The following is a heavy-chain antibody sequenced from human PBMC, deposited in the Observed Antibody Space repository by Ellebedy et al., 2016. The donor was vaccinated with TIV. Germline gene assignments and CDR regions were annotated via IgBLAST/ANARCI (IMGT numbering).Heavy chain of an antibody. Sequence: GESLKISXKGSGYSFTSYWIGWVRQMPGKGLEWMGIIYPGDSDTRYSPSFQGQVTISADKSISTAYLQWSSLKASDTAMYYCASRRGMATITGRDAFDIWGQGTMVTVSS. V-gene: IGHV5-51*01. D-gene: IGHD5-24*01. CDR2: IYPGDSDT. CDR3: ASRRGMATITGRDAFDI. CDR1: GYSFTSYW. J-gene: IGHJ3*02.